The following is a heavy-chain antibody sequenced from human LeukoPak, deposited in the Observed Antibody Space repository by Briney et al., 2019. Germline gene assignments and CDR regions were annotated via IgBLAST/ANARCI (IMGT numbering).Heavy chain of an antibody. CDR3: AKDTHPKYYYGMDV. CDR2: INWNGGST. V-gene: IGHV3-20*04. Sequence: SGGSLRLSCAASGFTFDDYGMSWVRQAPGKGLEWVSGINWNGGSTGYADSVKGRFTISRDNAKNSLYLQMNSLRAEDTALYYCAKDTHPKYYYGMDVWGQGTTVTVSS. J-gene: IGHJ6*02. CDR1: GFTFDDYG.